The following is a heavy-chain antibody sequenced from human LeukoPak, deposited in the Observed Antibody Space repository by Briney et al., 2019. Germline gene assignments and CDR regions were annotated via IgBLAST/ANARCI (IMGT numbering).Heavy chain of an antibody. CDR1: GGSFSGYY. Sequence: PRETLSLTCAVYGGSFSGYYWSWIRQPPGKGLEWIGEINHSGSTNYNPSLKSRVTISVDTSKNQFSLKLSSVTAADTAVYYCARGLPRPSSSWYVPRCYFDYWGQGTLVTVSS. V-gene: IGHV4-34*01. CDR2: INHSGST. J-gene: IGHJ4*02. D-gene: IGHD6-13*01. CDR3: ARGLPRPSSSWYVPRCYFDY.